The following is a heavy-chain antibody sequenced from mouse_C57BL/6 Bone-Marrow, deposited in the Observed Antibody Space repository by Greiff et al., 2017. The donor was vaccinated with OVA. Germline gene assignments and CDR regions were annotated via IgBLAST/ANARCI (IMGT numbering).Heavy chain of an antibody. V-gene: IGHV1-62-2*01. J-gene: IGHJ2*01. Sequence: VQLQQSGAELVKPGASVKLSCKASGYTFTEYTIHWVKQRSGQGLEWIGWFYPGSGSIKYNEKFKDKATLTADKSSSTVYMGLSRLTSEDSAVYFCARHEGGRTAQALYFDYWGQGTTLTVSS. CDR2: FYPGSGSI. CDR3: ARHEGGRTAQALYFDY. D-gene: IGHD3-2*02. CDR1: GYTFTEYT.